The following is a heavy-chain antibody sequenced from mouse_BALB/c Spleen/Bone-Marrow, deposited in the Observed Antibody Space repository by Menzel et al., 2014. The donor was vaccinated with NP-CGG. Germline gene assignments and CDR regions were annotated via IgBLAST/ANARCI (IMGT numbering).Heavy chain of an antibody. V-gene: IGHV1S126*01. D-gene: IGHD1-3*01. CDR3: TRMYYNYYAMDY. J-gene: IGHJ4*01. CDR1: GYTFINYW. CDR2: IYPSDSYT. Sequence: QVQLKESGAELVRPGASVKVSCKASGYTFINYWINWVRQRPGQGLEWIGNIYPSDSYTNYNQKFKDKATLTVDKSSSTAYMQLSSPTSEDSAAYYCTRMYYNYYAMDYWGQGTSVTVSS.